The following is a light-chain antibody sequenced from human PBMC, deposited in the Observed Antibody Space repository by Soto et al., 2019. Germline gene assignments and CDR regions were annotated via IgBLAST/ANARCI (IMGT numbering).Light chain of an antibody. V-gene: IGKV3-20*01. CDR1: QSVSSSY. Sequence: VLTQSPGTLSLSPGERAILSCRASQSVSSSYLAWYQQKPGQAPRLLIYGASSRATGIPDRFSGSGSGTDFTLTISRLEPEDFAVYYCQQYGSSTWTFGQGTKVDIK. CDR2: GAS. J-gene: IGKJ1*01. CDR3: QQYGSSTWT.